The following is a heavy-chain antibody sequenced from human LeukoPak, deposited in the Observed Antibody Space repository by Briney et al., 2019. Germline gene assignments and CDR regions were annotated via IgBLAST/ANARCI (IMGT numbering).Heavy chain of an antibody. Sequence: ASVKVSCKTSGYTFTDYDVHWVRQAPGQGLEWMGWINPNSASTNYAQRLQGRVTFTRDTSLGIAYMELTNLTSEDAAVYFCARGDFGETNTAFDVWGQGTLVAVSS. CDR3: ARGDFGETNTAFDV. V-gene: IGHV1-8*03. CDR2: INPNSAST. J-gene: IGHJ3*01. D-gene: IGHD4-17*01. CDR1: GYTFTDYD.